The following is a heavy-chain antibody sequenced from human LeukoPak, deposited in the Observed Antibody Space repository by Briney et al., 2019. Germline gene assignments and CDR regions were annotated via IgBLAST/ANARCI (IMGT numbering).Heavy chain of an antibody. CDR3: ARGRGADAFDI. J-gene: IGHJ3*02. V-gene: IGHV3-23*01. CDR2: ISGSVCST. CDR1: GLTLSSYA. Sequence: GGSLRLSCAAHGLTLSSYAMSSGRQAAGEGVDRVSGISGSVCSTYYAASVNGRFTISRDNSNNTLYLQMNSLRAEDTAVYYCARGRGADAFDIWGQGTMVTVSS. D-gene: IGHD3-10*01.